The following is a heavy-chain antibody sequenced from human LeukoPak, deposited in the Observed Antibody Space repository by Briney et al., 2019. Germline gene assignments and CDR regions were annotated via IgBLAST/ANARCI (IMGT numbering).Heavy chain of an antibody. V-gene: IGHV3-48*04. CDR2: ISSSGSTI. D-gene: IGHD1-26*01. CDR1: GFTFSSYW. J-gene: IGHJ3*02. Sequence: GGSLSLSCAASGFTFSSYWMSWVRQAPGKGLEWVSYISSSGSTIYYADSVKGRFTISRDNAKNSLYLQMNSLRAEDTAVYYCARDLVGAPGAFDIWGQGTMVTVSS. CDR3: ARDLVGAPGAFDI.